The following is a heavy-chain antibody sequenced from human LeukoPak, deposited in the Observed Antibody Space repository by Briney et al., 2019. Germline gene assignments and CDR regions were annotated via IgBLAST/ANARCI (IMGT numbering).Heavy chain of an antibody. J-gene: IGHJ3*02. D-gene: IGHD5-24*01. CDR2: IYYSGST. Sequence: SETLSLTCTVSGGSISSYYWSWIRQPPGKGQEWIGYIYYSGSTNYNPSLKSRVTISVDTSKNQFSLKLSSVTAADTAVYYRARGRWLQLGAFDIWGQGTMVTVSS. CDR1: GGSISSYY. V-gene: IGHV4-59*01. CDR3: ARGRWLQLGAFDI.